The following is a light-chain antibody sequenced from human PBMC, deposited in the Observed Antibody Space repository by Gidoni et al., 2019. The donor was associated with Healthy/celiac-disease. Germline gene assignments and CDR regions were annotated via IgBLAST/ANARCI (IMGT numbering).Light chain of an antibody. CDR3: QVWDSSTVV. CDR2: RDS. Sequence: SYELTQPLSVSVALVQTARITCGGNNIGRKNVHWYQQKPGKAPVLVIYRDSNRPSGIPERFSGSNSGNTATLTISRAQAGDEADYYCQVWDSSTVVFGGGTKLTVL. J-gene: IGLJ2*01. CDR1: NIGRKN. V-gene: IGLV3-9*01.